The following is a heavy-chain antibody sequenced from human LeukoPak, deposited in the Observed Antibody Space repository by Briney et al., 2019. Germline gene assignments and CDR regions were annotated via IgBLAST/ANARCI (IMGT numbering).Heavy chain of an antibody. V-gene: IGHV3-53*01. J-gene: IGHJ4*02. CDR1: GFTVSSNY. CDR3: ASRDCSAGSCLGPFDF. D-gene: IGHD2-15*01. CDR2: VYSGGNT. Sequence: GGSLRLSCAASGFTVSSNYMYWVRQAPGKGLEWVSVVYSGGNTYYAESVKGRFTISRDNSKNTLFLQMNSLRAEDTAVYYCASRDCSAGSCLGPFDFWGQGTLVTVSS.